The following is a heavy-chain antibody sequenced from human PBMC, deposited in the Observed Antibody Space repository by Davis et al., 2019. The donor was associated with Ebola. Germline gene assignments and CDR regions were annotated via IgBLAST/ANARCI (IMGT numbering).Heavy chain of an antibody. D-gene: IGHD3-22*01. Sequence: GESLKISCAASGFPFSNYAMHWVRQARGKGLEWVAVISYDGSNKYYADSVKGRFTISRDNSKSTLYLQMNTLRAEDTAVYYCASGSGRRITTIVVWGQGTMVTVSS. J-gene: IGHJ3*01. CDR2: ISYDGSNK. CDR3: ASGSGRRITTIVV. V-gene: IGHV3-30-3*01. CDR1: GFPFSNYA.